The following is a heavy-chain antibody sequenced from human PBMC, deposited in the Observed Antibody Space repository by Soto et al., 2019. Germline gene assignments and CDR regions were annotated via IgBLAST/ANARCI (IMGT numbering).Heavy chain of an antibody. Sequence: PSETLSLTCTVSGGSIRSYYWSWIRQPPGKGLEWIGYIYYSGSTNYNPSLKSRVTISVDTSKNQFSLKLSSVTAADTAVYYCARRYGSAIDYWGQGTLVTVSS. V-gene: IGHV4-59*08. CDR3: ARRYGSAIDY. J-gene: IGHJ4*02. CDR2: IYYSGST. CDR1: GGSIRSYY. D-gene: IGHD1-26*01.